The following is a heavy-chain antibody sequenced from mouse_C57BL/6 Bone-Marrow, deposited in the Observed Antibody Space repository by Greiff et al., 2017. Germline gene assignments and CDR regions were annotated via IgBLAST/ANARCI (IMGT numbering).Heavy chain of an antibody. D-gene: IGHD2-3*01. CDR1: GYALSSSW. CDR2: IYPGDGDT. Sequence: VQRVESGPELVKPGASVKISCKASGYALSSSWMNWVKQRPGKGLEWIGRIYPGDGDTNYNGKFKGKATLTADKSSSTAYMQLSSLTSEDSAVYFCARNGYFLFDYWGQGTTLTVSS. J-gene: IGHJ2*01. CDR3: ARNGYFLFDY. V-gene: IGHV1-82*01.